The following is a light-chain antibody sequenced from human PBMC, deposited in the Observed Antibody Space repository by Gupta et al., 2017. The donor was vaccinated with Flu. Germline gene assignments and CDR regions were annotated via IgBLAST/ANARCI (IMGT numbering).Light chain of an antibody. CDR2: GNS. CDR1: SSNIGAGYD. Sequence: QSVLPQPPSVSGAPGPRVTISCTWRSSNIGAGYDVHWYQQLPGTAPKLLIYGNSNRPSGVPDRFSGSKSGTSASLAITGLQAEDEADYYCQSYDSSLSGVFGGGTKLTVL. J-gene: IGLJ3*02. V-gene: IGLV1-40*01. CDR3: QSYDSSLSGV.